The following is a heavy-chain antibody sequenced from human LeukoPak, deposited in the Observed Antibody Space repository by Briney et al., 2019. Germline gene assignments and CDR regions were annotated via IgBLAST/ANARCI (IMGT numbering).Heavy chain of an antibody. CDR3: ARGGSDTAMAHDY. V-gene: IGHV3-23*01. CDR2: MTSGGST. D-gene: IGHD5-18*01. J-gene: IGHJ4*02. Sequence: GGSLRLSCVGTGFTFSSDAMSWVRQAPGMGLEWVSAMTSGGSTYYADSVKGRFTISRDDAKNTLYLQLNSLRAEDTAVYFCARGGSDTAMAHDYWGQGTLVTVSS. CDR1: GFTFSSDA.